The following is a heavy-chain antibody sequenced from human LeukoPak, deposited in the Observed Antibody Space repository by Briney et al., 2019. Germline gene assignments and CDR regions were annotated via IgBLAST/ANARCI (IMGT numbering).Heavy chain of an antibody. CDR1: GGSISSYY. V-gene: IGHV4-59*01. Sequence: SETLSLTCTVSGGSISSYYWSWIRQPPGKGLEWIGYVYYSGTTNYNPSLKSRVSISVDTSKNQFSLKLTSVTAADTAVYYCTGDERRXXXXXWFDPWGQGTLVTVSS. CDR2: VYYSGTT. D-gene: IGHD6-25*01. J-gene: IGHJ5*02. CDR3: TGDERRXXXXXWFDP.